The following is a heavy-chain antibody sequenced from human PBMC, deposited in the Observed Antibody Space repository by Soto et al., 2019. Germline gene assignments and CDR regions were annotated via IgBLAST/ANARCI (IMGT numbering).Heavy chain of an antibody. J-gene: IGHJ6*02. D-gene: IGHD2-2*02. CDR2: IIPIFGAP. V-gene: IGHV1-69*01. CDR3: ASKLGYCSSTSCYIVSGYYYYGMDV. CDR1: GGTFSTYA. Sequence: VQLVQSGAEVKKPGSSVKVSCQASGGTFSTYAISWVRQAPVQGLEWMGVIIPIFGAPNYAQKFQGRVTITAEESTSTAYMELISLRSEETAIYFCASKLGYCSSTSCYIVSGYYYYGMDVWGQGTMVTVSS.